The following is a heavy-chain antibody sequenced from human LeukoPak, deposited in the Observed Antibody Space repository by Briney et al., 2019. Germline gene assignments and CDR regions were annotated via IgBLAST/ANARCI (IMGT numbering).Heavy chain of an antibody. CDR2: ISSVSSTI. CDR1: GFIFSSYS. V-gene: IGHV3-48*01. D-gene: IGHD2-15*01. CDR3: ARVLRYCSGGNCYSGGLGYMDV. J-gene: IGHJ6*03. Sequence: GGSLRLSCAASGFIFSSYSMNWVRQAPGKGLEWISFISSVSSTIFYADSVKGRFNISRDNVKNSLFLQMNSLRAEDTAVYYCARVLRYCSGGNCYSGGLGYMDVWGKGTTVTISS.